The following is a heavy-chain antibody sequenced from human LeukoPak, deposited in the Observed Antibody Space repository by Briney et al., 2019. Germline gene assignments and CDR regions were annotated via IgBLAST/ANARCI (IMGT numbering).Heavy chain of an antibody. CDR2: ISWNSGSI. CDR1: GFTFDDYA. V-gene: IGHV3-9*01. D-gene: IGHD6-19*01. Sequence: GGSLRLSCAASGFTFDDYAMHWVRQAPGKGLEWVSGISWNSGSIGYADSVKGRFTISRDNAKNSLYLQMNSLRAEDTALYYCAKDPGSSSGFHYWGQGTLVTVSS. CDR3: AKDPGSSSGFHY. J-gene: IGHJ4*02.